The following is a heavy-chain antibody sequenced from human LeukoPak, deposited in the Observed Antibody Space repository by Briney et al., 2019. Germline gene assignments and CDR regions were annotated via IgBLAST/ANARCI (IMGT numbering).Heavy chain of an antibody. D-gene: IGHD3-3*01. Sequence: SETLSLTCTVSGGSISSGGYYGSWIRQHPGKGLEWIGYIYYSGSTYYNPSLKSRVTISVDTSKNQFSLKLSSVTAADTAVYYCARDSTIFGVVRAFDIWGQGTMVTVSS. CDR1: GGSISSGGYY. CDR2: IYYSGST. V-gene: IGHV4-31*03. CDR3: ARDSTIFGVVRAFDI. J-gene: IGHJ3*02.